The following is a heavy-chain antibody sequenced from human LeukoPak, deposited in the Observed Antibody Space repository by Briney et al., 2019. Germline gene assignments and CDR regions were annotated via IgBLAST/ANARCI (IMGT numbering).Heavy chain of an antibody. J-gene: IGHJ6*03. CDR1: GYTFTSYD. V-gene: IGHV1-8*03. D-gene: IGHD3-9*01. CDR2: MNPNRGNT. Sequence: ASVKVSCKASGYTFTSYDINWVRQATGQGLEWMGWMNPNRGNTGYAQKFQGRVTITRNTSISTAYMELSSLRSEDTAVYYCARVSWYFEGYYYYYIDVWGKGTTVTVSS. CDR3: ARVSWYFEGYYYYYIDV.